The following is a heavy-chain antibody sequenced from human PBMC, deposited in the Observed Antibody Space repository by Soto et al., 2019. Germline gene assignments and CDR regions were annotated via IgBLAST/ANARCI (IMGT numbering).Heavy chain of an antibody. CDR2: IYYSGST. J-gene: IGHJ4*02. V-gene: IGHV4-31*03. CDR3: ARGPYGGNLFDY. D-gene: IGHD4-17*01. CDR1: GGSISSGGYY. Sequence: SETLSLTCTVSGGSISSGGYYWSWIRQHPGKGLEWIGYIYYSGSTYYSPSLKSRVTISVDTSKNQFSLKLSSVTAADTAVYYCARGPYGGNLFDYWGQGTLVTVSS.